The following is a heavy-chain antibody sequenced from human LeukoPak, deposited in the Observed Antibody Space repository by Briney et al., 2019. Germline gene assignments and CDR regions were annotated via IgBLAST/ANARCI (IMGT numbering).Heavy chain of an antibody. Sequence: PGGSLRLSCAASGFTFSSYAMHWVRQAPGKGLEWVAVISYDGSNKYYADSVKGRFTISRDNAKNSLYLQMNSLRAEDTAVYYCAKKDYYYMDVWGKGTTVTVSS. V-gene: IGHV3-30*04. CDR1: GFTFSSYA. CDR2: ISYDGSNK. J-gene: IGHJ6*03. CDR3: AKKDYYYMDV.